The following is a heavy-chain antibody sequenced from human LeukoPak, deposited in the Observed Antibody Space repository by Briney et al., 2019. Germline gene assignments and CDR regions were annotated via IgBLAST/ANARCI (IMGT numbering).Heavy chain of an antibody. D-gene: IGHD3-16*01. Sequence: GGSLRLSCAASGFTFSSYGMHWVRQAPGKGLEWVAVISYDGSNKYYADSVKGRFTISRDNSKNTLYLQMNSLRAEDTAVYYCARDKTLGELTDNWFDPWGQGTLVTVSS. J-gene: IGHJ5*02. CDR2: ISYDGSNK. CDR1: GFTFSSYG. V-gene: IGHV3-30*03. CDR3: ARDKTLGELTDNWFDP.